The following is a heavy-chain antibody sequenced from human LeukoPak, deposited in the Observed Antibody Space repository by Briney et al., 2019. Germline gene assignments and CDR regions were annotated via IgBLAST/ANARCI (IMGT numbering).Heavy chain of an antibody. CDR2: ITSSGNTI. CDR3: AKDDAWLRFGE. D-gene: IGHD3-10*01. Sequence: GGSLRLSCAASGFSFSSCEMNWVRQAPGMGLEWVSYITSSGNTIYYADSVKGRFTISRDNAKNTLYLEVISLTAEDTAVYYCAKDDAWLRFGEWSQGTLVTVSS. V-gene: IGHV3-48*03. J-gene: IGHJ4*02. CDR1: GFSFSSCE.